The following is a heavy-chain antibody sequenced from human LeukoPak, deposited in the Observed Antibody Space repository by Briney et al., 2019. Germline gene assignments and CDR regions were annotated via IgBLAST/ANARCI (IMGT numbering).Heavy chain of an antibody. CDR1: GFTFSGSA. CDR2: IRSKGNSYAT. J-gene: IGHJ4*02. V-gene: IGHV3-73*01. Sequence: PGGSLRLSCGASGFTFSGSAMHGVRQASGKGLEWVGRIRSKGNSYATAYAASVTGRFTISRDDSKNTAYLQMNNLKPEDTAVYYCTSIAAAGRGYWGQGTLVTVSS. D-gene: IGHD6-13*01. CDR3: TSIAAAGRGY.